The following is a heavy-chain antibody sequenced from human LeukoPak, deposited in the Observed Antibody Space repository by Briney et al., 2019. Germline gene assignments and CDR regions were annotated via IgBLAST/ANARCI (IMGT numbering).Heavy chain of an antibody. CDR1: GYSISSGYY. CDR3: ARVPGIAVATYWFFDL. V-gene: IGHV4-38-2*01. Sequence: SETLSLTCAVSGYSISSGYYWGWIRQPPGKGQEWIGTFYHTGSTYYNPSLKSRISISADTSKNHFSLKLSSVTAADTAVYYCARVPGIAVATYWFFDLWGRGTLVTVSS. CDR2: FYHTGST. D-gene: IGHD6-19*01. J-gene: IGHJ2*01.